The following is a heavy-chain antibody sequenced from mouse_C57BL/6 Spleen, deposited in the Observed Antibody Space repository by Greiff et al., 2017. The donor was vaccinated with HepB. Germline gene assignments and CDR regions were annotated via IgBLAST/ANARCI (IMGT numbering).Heavy chain of an antibody. CDR2: IYPGDGAT. Sequence: VQLQQSGPELVKPGASVKISCKASGYAFSSSWMNWVKQRPGKGLEWIGRIYPGDGATNYNGKFKGKATLTADKSSSTAYMQLSSLTSEDSAVYFCARYGASSGYAFAYWGQGTLVTVSA. CDR1: GYAFSSSW. J-gene: IGHJ3*01. D-gene: IGHD3-2*02. V-gene: IGHV1-82*01. CDR3: ARYGASSGYAFAY.